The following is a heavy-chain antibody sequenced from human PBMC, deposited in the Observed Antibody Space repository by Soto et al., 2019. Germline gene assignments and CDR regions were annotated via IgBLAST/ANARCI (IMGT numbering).Heavy chain of an antibody. V-gene: IGHV1-3*01. CDR3: ARTMYYDILTGSDAFDI. Sequence: ASVKVSSKASGFSFNSYARYWVRHAPGQSLERMGWINPGNGNTKYSQKFQGRVTITRDTSASTAYMELSSLRSEDTAVYYCARTMYYDILTGSDAFDIWGQATMVTVSS. D-gene: IGHD3-9*01. CDR1: GFSFNSYA. CDR2: INPGNGNT. J-gene: IGHJ3*02.